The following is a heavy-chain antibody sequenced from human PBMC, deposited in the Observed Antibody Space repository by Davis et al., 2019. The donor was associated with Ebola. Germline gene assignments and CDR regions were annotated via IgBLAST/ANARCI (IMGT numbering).Heavy chain of an antibody. Sequence: PGGSLRLSCVASGFSLSDYSMTWVRQPPGKGLEWISFISGTSATTRYADSVKGRFIISRDNAQNSLYLQMNSLRDEDTAVFYCARHIGIVGITTFNYWGQGALVTVSS. J-gene: IGHJ4*02. CDR2: ISGTSATT. V-gene: IGHV3-48*02. CDR3: ARHIGIVGITTFNY. CDR1: GFSLSDYS. D-gene: IGHD3-3*01.